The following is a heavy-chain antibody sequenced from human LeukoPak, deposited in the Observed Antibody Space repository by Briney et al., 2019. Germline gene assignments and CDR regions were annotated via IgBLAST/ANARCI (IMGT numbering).Heavy chain of an antibody. D-gene: IGHD3-16*01. CDR2: IWYDGSKE. CDR1: GFSFSDFG. J-gene: IGHJ4*02. V-gene: IGHV3-33*01. Sequence: PGGSLRLSCAASGFSFSDFGMHWVRQAPGKGLEWVAVIWYDGSKEYYMESVKGRFTISRDNSKNTLHLQMNSLGAEDSAIYYCVGEGDGAPRNFDYWGQGTRVTVSS. CDR3: VGEGDGAPRNFDY.